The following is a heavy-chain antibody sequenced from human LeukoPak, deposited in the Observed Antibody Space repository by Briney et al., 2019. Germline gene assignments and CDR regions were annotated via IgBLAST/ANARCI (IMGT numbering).Heavy chain of an antibody. CDR1: GFIFSSYE. V-gene: IGHV3-48*03. D-gene: IGHD6-19*01. CDR2: ISGRGSTI. J-gene: IGHJ3*02. Sequence: GGSLRLSCAASGFIFSSYEMNWVRQAPGKGLEGVSYISGRGSTIYYADSVKGRFTISRDNAKNSLYLQMNSLRAEATAFYYCAKALAVAVGAFDIWGHGTMVTVSS. CDR3: AKALAVAVGAFDI.